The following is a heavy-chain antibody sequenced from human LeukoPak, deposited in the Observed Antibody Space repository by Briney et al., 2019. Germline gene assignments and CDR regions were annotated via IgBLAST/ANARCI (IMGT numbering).Heavy chain of an antibody. CDR3: ARGGFDSYYYYYYMDA. V-gene: IGHV4-34*01. D-gene: IGHD3-10*01. J-gene: IGHJ6*03. Sequence: SETLSLTCAVYGGSFTDYFLSWIRQPPGKGLEWLGEINHSGSTNYNPSLKSRVTISMDSSKNQFSLKLSSVTAADTAVYYCARGGFDSYYYYYYMDAWGKGTTVTVSS. CDR1: GGSFTDYF. CDR2: INHSGST.